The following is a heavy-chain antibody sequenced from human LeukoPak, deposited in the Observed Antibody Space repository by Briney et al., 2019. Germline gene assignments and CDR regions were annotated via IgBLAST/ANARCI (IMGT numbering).Heavy chain of an antibody. CDR1: GFSFLTYW. V-gene: IGHV3-7*01. CDR3: ARDPLSSSSFDL. Sequence: GGSLRLSCAASGFSFLTYWVVWVRQAPGKGLEWVASVKQDGSEKYYVESVQGRFSISRDNAKNSLYLQMNGLRAEDTAVYYCARDPLSSSSFDLWGQGTLVTVSS. J-gene: IGHJ4*02. CDR2: VKQDGSEK. D-gene: IGHD6-13*01.